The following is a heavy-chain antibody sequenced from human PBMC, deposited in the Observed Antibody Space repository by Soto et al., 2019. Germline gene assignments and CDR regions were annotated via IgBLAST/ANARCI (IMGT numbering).Heavy chain of an antibody. CDR1: GGSCSNYY. D-gene: IGHD3-9*01. CDR3: APVRNFDKLFSL. J-gene: IGHJ4*02. V-gene: IGHV4-34*01. CDR2: INQGGST. Sequence: PSETLSLTCAVYGGSCSNYYWSWIRQPPGKGLEWIGEINQGGSTTYNPSLKSRVTMSLDTSKNQYFLKLNSVTAADTAVYYCAPVRNFDKLFSLWGQGTPVTVSS.